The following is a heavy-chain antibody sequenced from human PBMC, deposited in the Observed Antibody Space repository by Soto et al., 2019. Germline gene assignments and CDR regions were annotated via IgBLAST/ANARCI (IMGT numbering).Heavy chain of an antibody. J-gene: IGHJ5*02. CDR3: ARARGYSYGYLDP. CDR1: GGSISSYY. D-gene: IGHD5-18*01. V-gene: IGHV4-59*01. Sequence: QVQLQESGPGLVKPSETLSLTCTVSGGSISSYYWSWIRQPPGKGLEWIGYIYYSGSTNYNPSLKSRVTISVDTSKNPFSLKLSSVTAADTAVYYCARARGYSYGYLDPWGQGTLVTVSS. CDR2: IYYSGST.